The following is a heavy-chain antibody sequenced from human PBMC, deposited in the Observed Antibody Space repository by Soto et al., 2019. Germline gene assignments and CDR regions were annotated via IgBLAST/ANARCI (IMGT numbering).Heavy chain of an antibody. J-gene: IGHJ4*01. CDR3: ARDSGYGYGASVNHYIDY. V-gene: IGHV3-7*01. D-gene: IGHD5-18*01. Sequence: GGSLRLSCAASGFTFGSYWMSWVRQAPGQGLEWLATIKMDASEKKYVDSVKGRFTMSIDNAKNSLYLQMDSLRAEDTAVHYCARDSGYGYGASVNHYIDYWGHGTLVTVSS. CDR2: IKMDASEK. CDR1: GFTFGSYW.